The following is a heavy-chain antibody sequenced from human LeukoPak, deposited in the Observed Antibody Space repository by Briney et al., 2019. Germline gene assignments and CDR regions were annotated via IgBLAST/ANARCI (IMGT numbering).Heavy chain of an antibody. CDR3: ARDQPVRGVGGGPNRSDP. Sequence: ASVKVSCKASGYTFTSHYMHWVRQAPGQGLEWMGIINPSGGSTSYAQKFQGRVTMTRDTSTSTVYMELSSLRSEDTAVYYCARDQPVRGVGGGPNRSDPWGQGTLVTVSS. CDR1: GYTFTSHY. CDR2: INPSGGST. V-gene: IGHV1-46*01. J-gene: IGHJ5*02. D-gene: IGHD3-10*01.